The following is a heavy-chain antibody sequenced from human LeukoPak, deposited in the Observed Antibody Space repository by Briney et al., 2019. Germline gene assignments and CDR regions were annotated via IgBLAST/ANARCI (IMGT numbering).Heavy chain of an antibody. CDR1: GYTFTSYY. CDR2: INPSGGST. Sequence: GASVKVSCKASGYTFTSYYMHWVRQAPGQGLEWMGLINPSGGSTSYAQKFQGRVTMTRDESRSTVYMELRSLRSEDTAVYYCARGGTGELSGYCGQGALVTVSS. D-gene: IGHD3-10*01. V-gene: IGHV1-46*01. CDR3: ARGGTGELSGY. J-gene: IGHJ4*02.